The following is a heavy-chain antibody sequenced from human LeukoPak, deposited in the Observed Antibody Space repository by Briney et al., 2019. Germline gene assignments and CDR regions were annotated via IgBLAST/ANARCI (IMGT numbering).Heavy chain of an antibody. CDR2: IYYSGST. J-gene: IGHJ4*02. CDR1: GGSFSNYY. D-gene: IGHD1-1*01. CDR3: ASGDNDPLFDY. Sequence: SETLSLTCTVSGGSFSNYYWSWIRQSPGKGLEWIGYIYYSGSTNYNPSLKSRVTISVDTSKNQFSLKLSSVTAADTAVYYCASGDNDPLFDYWGQGTLVTVSS. V-gene: IGHV4-59*01.